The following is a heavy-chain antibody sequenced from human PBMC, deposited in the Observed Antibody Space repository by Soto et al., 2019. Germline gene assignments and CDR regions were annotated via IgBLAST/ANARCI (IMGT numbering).Heavy chain of an antibody. J-gene: IGHJ4*02. V-gene: IGHV3-33*01. CDR3: ARDGAFNNLLGYCSGGSCYSSYYFDY. CDR2: IWYDGSNK. Sequence: GGSLRLSCAASGFTFSSYGMHWVRQAPGKGLEWVAVIWYDGSNKYYADSVKGRFTISRDNSKNTLYLQMNSLRAEDTAVYYCARDGAFNNLLGYCSGGSCYSSYYFDYWGQGTLVTVSS. D-gene: IGHD2-15*01. CDR1: GFTFSSYG.